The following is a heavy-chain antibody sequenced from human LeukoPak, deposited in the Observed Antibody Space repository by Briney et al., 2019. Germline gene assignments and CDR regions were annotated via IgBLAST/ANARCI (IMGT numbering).Heavy chain of an antibody. V-gene: IGHV4-39*07. Sequence: PSETLSLTCTVSGGSISSSSYYWGWIRQPPGKGLEWIGSIYYSGSTNYNPSLKSRVTISVDTSKNQFSLKLSSVTAADTAVYYCARALNTMIVVVIDYWGQGTLVTVSS. CDR1: GGSISSSSYY. J-gene: IGHJ4*02. CDR3: ARALNTMIVVVIDY. CDR2: IYYSGST. D-gene: IGHD3-22*01.